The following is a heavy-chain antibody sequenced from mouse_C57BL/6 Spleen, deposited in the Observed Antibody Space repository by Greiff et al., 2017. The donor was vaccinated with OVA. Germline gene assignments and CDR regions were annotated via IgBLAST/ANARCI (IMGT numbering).Heavy chain of an antibody. Sequence: EVMLVESGGDLVKPGGSLKLSCAASGFTFSSYGMSWVRQTPDKRLEWVATISSGGSYTYYPDSVKGRFTISRDNAKNTLYLQMSSLKSEDTAMYYGARLYYSNSYYGIDYWGQGTSVTVSS. D-gene: IGHD2-5*01. J-gene: IGHJ4*01. CDR1: GFTFSSYG. V-gene: IGHV5-6*02. CDR3: ARLYYSNSYYGIDY. CDR2: ISSGGSYT.